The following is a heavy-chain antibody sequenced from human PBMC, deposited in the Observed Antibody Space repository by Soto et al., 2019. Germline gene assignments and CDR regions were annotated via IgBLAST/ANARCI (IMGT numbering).Heavy chain of an antibody. CDR3: AGTMSDAFDI. V-gene: IGHV3-30*03. D-gene: IGHD3-22*01. CDR2: ISYDGSNK. CDR1: GFTFSSYG. J-gene: IGHJ3*02. Sequence: GGSLRLSCAASGFTFSSYGMHWVRQAPGKGLEWVAVISYDGSNKYYADSVKGRFTISRDNSKNTLYLQMNSLRAEDTAVYYCAGTMSDAFDIWGQGTMVTVSS.